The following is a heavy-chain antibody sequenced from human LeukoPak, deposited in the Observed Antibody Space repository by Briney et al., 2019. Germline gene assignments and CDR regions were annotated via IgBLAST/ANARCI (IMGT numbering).Heavy chain of an antibody. Sequence: GGSLRLSCAGPGFTFSSYWMSWIRQAPGKGPEWVANIKQDGREKHYVDSVKGRFSISRDNAKNSLYLQMNSLRAEDTAIYYCTRDEAAATDWGQGTLVTVSS. J-gene: IGHJ4*02. CDR2: IKQDGREK. D-gene: IGHD6-13*01. CDR1: GFTFSSYW. V-gene: IGHV3-7*01. CDR3: TRDEAAATD.